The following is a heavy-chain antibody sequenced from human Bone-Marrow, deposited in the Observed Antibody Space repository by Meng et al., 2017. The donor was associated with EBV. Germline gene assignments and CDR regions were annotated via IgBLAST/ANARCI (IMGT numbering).Heavy chain of an antibody. CDR2: IGRSDNTV. V-gene: IGHV3-11*01. J-gene: IGHJ5*02. CDR3: ARGDILVGYNWFDP. CDR1: GFTFSDYH. D-gene: IGHD2-2*01. Sequence: QVQTVEAGGGQVKPGGSLRLSCAVSGFTFSDYHMSWIRQAPGKGLEWVSHIGRSDNTVYYADSVKGRFTISRDNAKNSLYLQMNSLRAEDTAVYYCARGDILVGYNWFDPWGQGTLVTVSS.